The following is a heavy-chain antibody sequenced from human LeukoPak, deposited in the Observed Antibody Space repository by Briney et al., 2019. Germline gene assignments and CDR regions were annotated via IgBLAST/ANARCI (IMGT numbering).Heavy chain of an antibody. Sequence: PSETLSLTCTVSGGSISSYYWSWIRQPAGKGLEWIGRIYTSGSTNYNPSLKSRVTMSVDTSKNQFSLKLSSVTAADTAVYYCAREATYHYDSSGYPTLWRAFDIWGQGTMVTVSS. CDR2: IYTSGST. V-gene: IGHV4-4*07. J-gene: IGHJ3*02. CDR3: AREATYHYDSSGYPTLWRAFDI. D-gene: IGHD3-22*01. CDR1: GGSISSYY.